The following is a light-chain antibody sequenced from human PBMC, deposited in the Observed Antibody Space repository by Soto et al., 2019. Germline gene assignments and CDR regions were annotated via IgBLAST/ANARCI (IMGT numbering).Light chain of an antibody. CDR2: ADS. Sequence: QSVLTQPPSVCGAPGERVTISGTGSSSNIGAGKDVNWFRQLPGTAPKLLIYADSNRPSGVPDRFSGSKSGSSASLAITGLQVEDEADYYCQSYGTTLSGLYVLGTGTKVT. J-gene: IGLJ1*01. CDR3: QSYGTTLSGLYV. V-gene: IGLV1-40*01. CDR1: SSNIGAGKD.